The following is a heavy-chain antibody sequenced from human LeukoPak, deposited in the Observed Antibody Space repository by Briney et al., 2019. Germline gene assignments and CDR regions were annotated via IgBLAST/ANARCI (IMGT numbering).Heavy chain of an antibody. CDR1: GFTFSDHY. V-gene: IGHV3-23*01. CDR2: ISGSGGST. D-gene: IGHD2-2*01. J-gene: IGHJ3*02. CDR3: ASKYLDDAFDI. Sequence: GGSLRLSCAASGFTFSDHYMDWVRQAPGKGLEWVSAISGSGGSTYYADSVKGRFTISRDNSKNTLYLQMNSLRAEDTAVYYCASKYLDDAFDIWGQGTMVTVSS.